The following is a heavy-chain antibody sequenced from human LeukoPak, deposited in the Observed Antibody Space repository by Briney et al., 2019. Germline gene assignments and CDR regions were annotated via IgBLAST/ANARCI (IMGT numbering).Heavy chain of an antibody. D-gene: IGHD3-10*01. Sequence: GASVKVSCKASGYTFTSYDTNWVRQATGQGLEWMGWMNPNSGNTGYAQKFQGRVTMTRNTSISTAYMELSSLRSEDTAVYYCARGPRGPRRNWFDPWGQGTLVTVSS. CDR3: ARGPRGPRRNWFDP. CDR1: GYTFTSYD. J-gene: IGHJ5*02. V-gene: IGHV1-8*01. CDR2: MNPNSGNT.